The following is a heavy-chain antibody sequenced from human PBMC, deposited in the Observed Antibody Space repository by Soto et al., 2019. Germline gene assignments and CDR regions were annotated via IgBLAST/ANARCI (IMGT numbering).Heavy chain of an antibody. V-gene: IGHV3-23*01. CDR1: GFSFFSSA. J-gene: IGHJ4*02. CDR3: ARSRDSDAWYSLDY. D-gene: IGHD6-19*01. CDR2: ISGRAEKT. Sequence: GASVKVSCAASGFSFFSSAMSWVRQTPGGGLEWVSSISGRAEKTYYADSVKGRFTISRHISKGTLSLEMTSLRAEDSALYYCARSRDSDAWYSLDYWGQGTLVTVSS.